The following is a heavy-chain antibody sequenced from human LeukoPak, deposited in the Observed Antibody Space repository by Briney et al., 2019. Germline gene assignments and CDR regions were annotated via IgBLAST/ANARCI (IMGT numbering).Heavy chain of an antibody. J-gene: IGHJ4*02. V-gene: IGHV4-38-2*02. CDR2: IHHSGST. CDR1: GYSISSGYY. CDR3: AGASYGSGSYGGYYFDY. Sequence: SETLSLTCTVSGYSISSGYYWGWIRQPPGKGLEWTGSIHHSGSTYYNPSLKSRVTISVDTSKNQFSLKLSSVTAADTAVYYCAGASYGSGSYGGYYFDYWGQGTLVTVSS. D-gene: IGHD3-10*01.